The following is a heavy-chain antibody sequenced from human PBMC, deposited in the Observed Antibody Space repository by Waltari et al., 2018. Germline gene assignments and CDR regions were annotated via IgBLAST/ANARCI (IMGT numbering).Heavy chain of an antibody. J-gene: IGHJ4*02. V-gene: IGHV3-53*02. CDR2: SYSGGST. CDR3: ARVNWNYFDY. Sequence: EVPLVATGGGLIQPGGSLRLSCAASGFPRSSTSTIWVRQDPGKGLEWVSVSYSGGSTYYADSVKGRFTISRDNSKNTLYLQMNSLRAEDTAVYYCARVNWNYFDYWGQGTLVTVSS. CDR1: GFPRSSTS. D-gene: IGHD1-20*01.